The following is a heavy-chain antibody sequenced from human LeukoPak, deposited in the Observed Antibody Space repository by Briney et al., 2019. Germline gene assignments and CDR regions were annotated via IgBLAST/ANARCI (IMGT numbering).Heavy chain of an antibody. D-gene: IGHD7-27*01. CDR2: IKTDGSLI. CDR3: ARDLNWETY. Sequence: GGSLRLSCVASGFTFSSYWMTWVRQAPGKGLEWVANIKTDGSLIYYVDSVKGRFTISRDNAKNSLFLQMNSLRVEDTAVYYCARDLNWETYWGQGTLVTVSS. J-gene: IGHJ4*02. V-gene: IGHV3-7*01. CDR1: GFTFSSYW.